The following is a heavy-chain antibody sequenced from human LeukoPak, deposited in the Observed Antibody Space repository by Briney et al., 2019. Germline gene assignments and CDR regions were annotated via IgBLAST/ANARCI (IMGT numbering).Heavy chain of an antibody. D-gene: IGHD6-13*01. CDR3: ARGGKAAAADVLDI. J-gene: IGHJ3*02. CDR2: IKQDGSEK. V-gene: IGHV3-7*01. Sequence: GGSLRLSCAASGFTFSSYWMSWVRQAPGKGLEWVANIKQDGSEKYYVDSVKGRFTISRDNAKNSLYLQMNSLRSGDTAVYYCARGGKAAAADVLDIWGQGTMVTVSS. CDR1: GFTFSSYW.